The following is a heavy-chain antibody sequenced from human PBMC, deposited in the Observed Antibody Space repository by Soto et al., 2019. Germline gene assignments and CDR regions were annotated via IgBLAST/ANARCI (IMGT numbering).Heavy chain of an antibody. D-gene: IGHD6-6*01. Sequence: PSVKVSCKASGGTFSSYAISWVRQAPGQGLEWMGGIIPIFGTANYAQKFQGRVTITADESTSTAYMELSSLRSEDTAVYYCAREAGQLAPRAYYYYGMDVWGQGTTVTVSS. CDR2: IIPIFGTA. CDR1: GGTFSSYA. V-gene: IGHV1-69*13. CDR3: AREAGQLAPRAYYYYGMDV. J-gene: IGHJ6*02.